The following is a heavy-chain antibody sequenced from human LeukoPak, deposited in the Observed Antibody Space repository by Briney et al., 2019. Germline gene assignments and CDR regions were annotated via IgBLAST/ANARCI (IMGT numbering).Heavy chain of an antibody. V-gene: IGHV3-23*01. CDR1: GFTFSSYA. CDR2: ISGSGGST. D-gene: IGHD2-2*01. J-gene: IGHJ6*02. CDR3: AKDVVPAVSPEHGMDV. Sequence: GGSLRLSCAASGFTFSSYAMSWVRQAPGKGLEWVSAISGSGGSTYYADSVKGRFTTSRDNSKNTLYLQMNSLRAEDTAVYYCAKDVVPAVSPEHGMDVWGQGTTVTVSS.